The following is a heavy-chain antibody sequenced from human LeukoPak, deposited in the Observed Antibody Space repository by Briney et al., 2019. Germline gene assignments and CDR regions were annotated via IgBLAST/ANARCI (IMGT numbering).Heavy chain of an antibody. J-gene: IGHJ6*02. V-gene: IGHV3-33*03. D-gene: IGHD2-15*01. CDR1: GFTFSSYG. CDR2: IWYDGSNK. Sequence: GGSLRLSCAASGFTFSSYGMHWVRQAPGKGLEWVAVIWYDGSNKYYADSVKGRFTISRDNAKNSLYLQMNSLRAEDTAVYYCTKDGRVASAATRPTYYYGMDVWGQGTTVIVSS. CDR3: TKDGRVASAATRPTYYYGMDV.